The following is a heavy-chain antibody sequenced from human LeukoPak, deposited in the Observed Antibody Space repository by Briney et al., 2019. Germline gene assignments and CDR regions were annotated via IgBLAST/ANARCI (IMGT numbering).Heavy chain of an antibody. CDR1: GYTFTSYG. J-gene: IGHJ4*02. CDR2: ISAYTGDT. Sequence: ASVKVSCKASGYTFTSYGITWVRQALGQGLEWMGWISAYTGDTNYAQKLHGRVTMTTDTSTSPVYMELSSLRSEDTAVYYCARDPERYSSSWYYFDYWGQGTLVTVSS. V-gene: IGHV1-18*01. CDR3: ARDPERYSSSWYYFDY. D-gene: IGHD6-13*01.